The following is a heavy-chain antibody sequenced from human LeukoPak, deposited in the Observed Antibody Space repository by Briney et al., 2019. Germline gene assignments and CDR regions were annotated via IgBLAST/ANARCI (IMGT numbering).Heavy chain of an antibody. CDR2: IIPIFGTT. V-gene: IGHV1-69*05. J-gene: IGHJ4*02. D-gene: IGHD3-22*01. CDR1: GGTFSSYA. Sequence: SVKVSCNASGGTFSSYAISWVRQAPGQGLEWMGGIIPIFGTTNYAQKFQARATITTDESTSTAYRELSSVSSEDTAVYYCASAANCYDSSGYYYWGQGTLVTVSS. CDR3: ASAANCYDSSGYYY.